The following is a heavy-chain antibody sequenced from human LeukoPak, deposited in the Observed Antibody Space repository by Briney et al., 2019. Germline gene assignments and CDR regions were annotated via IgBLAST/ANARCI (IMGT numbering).Heavy chain of an antibody. J-gene: IGHJ4*02. Sequence: GGSLRLSCAASGFTFSSYSMNWVRQAPGKGLEWVSSISSSSNYIYYADSVKGRFTISRDNAKNSLYLQMNSLRAEDTALYYCARGTGYYLIFPFDYWGQGTLVTVSS. CDR3: ARGTGYYLIFPFDY. D-gene: IGHD3-9*01. CDR2: ISSSSNYI. CDR1: GFTFSSYS. V-gene: IGHV3-21*04.